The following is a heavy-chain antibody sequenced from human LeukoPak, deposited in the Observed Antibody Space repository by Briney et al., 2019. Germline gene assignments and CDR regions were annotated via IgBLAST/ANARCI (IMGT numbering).Heavy chain of an antibody. V-gene: IGHV3-74*01. Sequence: TGGSLRLSCAASGFTFSSYWMHWVRQAPGKGLVWVSRINSDGSSTSYADSVKGRFTISRDNAKNTLYPQMNSLRAEDTAVYYCARVYGYNPQVLDYWGQGTLVTVSS. D-gene: IGHD5-24*01. CDR1: GFTFSSYW. J-gene: IGHJ4*02. CDR3: ARVYGYNPQVLDY. CDR2: INSDGSST.